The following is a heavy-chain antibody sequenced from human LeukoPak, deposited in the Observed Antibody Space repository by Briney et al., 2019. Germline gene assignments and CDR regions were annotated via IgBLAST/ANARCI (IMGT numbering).Heavy chain of an antibody. CDR2: ISGSGGST. CDR1: RFTFSSYA. J-gene: IGHJ4*02. Sequence: GGSLRLSCAASRFTFSSYAMSWVRQAPGKGLEWVSAISGSGGSTYYADSVKGRFTISRDNSKNTLYLQMNSLRAEDTAVYYCAKDPRYCSGGSCQGDYYFDYWGQGTLVTVSS. D-gene: IGHD2-15*01. CDR3: AKDPRYCSGGSCQGDYYFDY. V-gene: IGHV3-23*01.